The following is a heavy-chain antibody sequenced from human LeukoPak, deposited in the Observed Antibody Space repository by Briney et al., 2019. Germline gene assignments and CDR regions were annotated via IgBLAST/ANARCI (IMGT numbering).Heavy chain of an antibody. J-gene: IGHJ6*03. CDR3: AKDHGATGDDMDV. CDR2: ISGSGGST. CDR1: GFTVSSNY. Sequence: PGGSLRLSCAASGFTVSSNYMSWVRQAPGKGLDWVSAISGSGGSTYYADSVKGRFTISRDNSKNTLYLQMNSLRAEDTAVYYCAKDHGATGDDMDVWGKGTTVTISS. V-gene: IGHV3-23*01. D-gene: IGHD7-27*01.